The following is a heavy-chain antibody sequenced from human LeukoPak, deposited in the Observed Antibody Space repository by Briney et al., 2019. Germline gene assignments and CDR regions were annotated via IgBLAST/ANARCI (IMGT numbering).Heavy chain of an antibody. J-gene: IGHJ3*02. CDR1: GFTFSSYA. D-gene: IGHD6-13*01. V-gene: IGHV3-64*01. Sequence: GGSLRLSCAASGFTFSSYAMLWVRQAPGKGLEYVSAISSNGGSTYYANSVKGRFTISRDNSKNTLYLQMGSLRAEDMAVYYCATGYSSSWYFGDAFDIWGQGTMVTVSS. CDR3: ATGYSSSWYFGDAFDI. CDR2: ISSNGGST.